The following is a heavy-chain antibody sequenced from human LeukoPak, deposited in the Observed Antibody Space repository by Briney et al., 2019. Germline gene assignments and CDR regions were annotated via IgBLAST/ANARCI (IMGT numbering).Heavy chain of an antibody. J-gene: IGHJ4*02. CDR3: AGHYDFWSGYLDY. CDR2: IYYSGST. CDR1: GGSFSGYY. D-gene: IGHD3-3*01. V-gene: IGHV4-34*01. Sequence: PSETLSLTCAVYGGSFSGYYWSWIRQPPGKGLEWIGSIYYSGSTYYNPSLKSRVTISVDTSKNQFSLKLSSVTAADTAVYYCAGHYDFWSGYLDYWGQGTLVTVSS.